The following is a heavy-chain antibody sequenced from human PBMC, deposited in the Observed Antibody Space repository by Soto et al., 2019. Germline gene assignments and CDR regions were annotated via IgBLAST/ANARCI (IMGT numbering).Heavy chain of an antibody. CDR1: GGTFSSYA. J-gene: IGHJ3*02. V-gene: IGHV1-69*13. D-gene: IGHD3-22*01. CDR2: IIPIFGTA. CDR3: ASPPPTYYYDSSGYYNDAFDI. Sequence: SVKVSCKASGGTFSSYAISWVRQAPGQGLEWMGGIIPIFGTANYAQKFQGRVTITADESTSTAYMELSSLRSEDTAVYYCASPPPTYYYDSSGYYNDAFDIWGQGTMVTVSS.